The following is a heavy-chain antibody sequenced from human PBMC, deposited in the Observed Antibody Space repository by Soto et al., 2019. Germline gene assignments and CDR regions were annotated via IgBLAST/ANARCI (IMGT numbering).Heavy chain of an antibody. V-gene: IGHV4-61*01. J-gene: IGHJ5*02. CDR2: SXYSGST. CDR1: GGSVSSGSYY. CDR3: ARDLRAGYGDYVMPSSGWYGSSTCFDP. D-gene: IGHD6-19*01. Sequence: PSETLSLTFTVSGGSVSSGSYYWSWIRRPPVKGLEWIGYSXYSGSTNYNPSLKSRVTISVDTTKXQFSLKLSSVTAADTAVYYCARDLRAGYGDYVMPSSGWYGSSTCFDPWGQGTLVTVSS.